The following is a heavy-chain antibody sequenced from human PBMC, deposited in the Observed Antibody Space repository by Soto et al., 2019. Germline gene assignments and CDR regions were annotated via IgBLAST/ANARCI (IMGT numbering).Heavy chain of an antibody. J-gene: IGHJ5*02. CDR2: ISGSGGST. V-gene: IGHV3-23*01. Sequence: GGSLRLSCAASGFTFSSYAMSWVRQAPGKGLEWVSAISGSGGSTYYADSVKGRFTISRDNSKNTLYLQMNSLRAEDTAVYYCAKDLAAAKTAGDWFDPWGQGTLVTVSS. CDR3: AKDLAAAKTAGDWFDP. CDR1: GFTFSSYA. D-gene: IGHD6-13*01.